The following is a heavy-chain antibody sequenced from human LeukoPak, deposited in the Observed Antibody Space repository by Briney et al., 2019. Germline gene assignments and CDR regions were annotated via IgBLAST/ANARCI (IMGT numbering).Heavy chain of an antibody. D-gene: IGHD2-15*01. Sequence: PSQTLSLTCTVSGGSISSGGYYWSWIRQPPGKGLEWIGEINHSGSTNYNPSLKSRVTISVDTSKNQFSLKLSSVTAADTAVYYCARGWWSGYFDYWGQGTLVTVSS. CDR2: INHSGST. CDR1: GGSISSGGYY. CDR3: ARGWWSGYFDY. J-gene: IGHJ4*02. V-gene: IGHV4-30-2*01.